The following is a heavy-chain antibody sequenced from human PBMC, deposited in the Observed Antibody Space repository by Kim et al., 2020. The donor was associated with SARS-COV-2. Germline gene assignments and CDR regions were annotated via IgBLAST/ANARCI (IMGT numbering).Heavy chain of an antibody. V-gene: IGHV4-31*03. D-gene: IGHD6-13*01. CDR1: GGSISSGGYY. J-gene: IGHJ6*02. CDR2: IYYSGST. CDR3: ATLYSSSSMDV. Sequence: SETLSLTCTVSGGSISSGGYYWSWIRQHPGKGLEWIGYIYYSGSTYYNPSLKSRVTISVDTSKNQFSLKLSSVTAADTAVYYCATLYSSSSMDVWGQGTTVTVSS.